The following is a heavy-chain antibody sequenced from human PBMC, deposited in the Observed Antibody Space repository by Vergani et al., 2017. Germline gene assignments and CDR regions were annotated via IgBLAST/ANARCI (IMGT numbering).Heavy chain of an antibody. D-gene: IGHD3-3*01. CDR2: ISSSGNTI. V-gene: IGHV3-11*01. CDR3: AKDHYDFWSGYPNLSPFDL. CDR1: GFTFSDYY. J-gene: IGHJ2*01. Sequence: QVQLVESVGGLVKPGGSLRLSCAASGFTFSDYYMSWIRQAPGKGLEWVSYISSSGNTINYADSVKGRFTISRDNAKNSLYLQMNSLRAEDTAVYYRAKDHYDFWSGYPNLSPFDLWGRGTLVTVSS.